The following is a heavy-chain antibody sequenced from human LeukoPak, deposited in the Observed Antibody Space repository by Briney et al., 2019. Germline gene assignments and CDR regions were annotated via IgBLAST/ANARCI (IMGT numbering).Heavy chain of an antibody. Sequence: GGSLRLSCAASGFTFSSYAMHWVRQAPGKGLEWVAVTSYDGSNKYYADSVKGRFTISRDNSKNTLYLQMNSLRAEDTAVYYCARGGGRSYYGSGSWPSSYWGQGTLVTVSS. D-gene: IGHD3-10*01. J-gene: IGHJ4*02. V-gene: IGHV3-30*04. CDR3: ARGGGRSYYGSGSWPSSY. CDR2: TSYDGSNK. CDR1: GFTFSSYA.